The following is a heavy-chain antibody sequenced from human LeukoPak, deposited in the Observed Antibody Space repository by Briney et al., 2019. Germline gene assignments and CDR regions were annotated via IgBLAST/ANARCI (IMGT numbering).Heavy chain of an antibody. CDR2: ISYDGSNK. CDR3: AKEMGYFGIGVAFDI. J-gene: IGHJ3*02. Sequence: GGSLRLSCAASGFTFSSYGMHWVRQAPGKGLECVAVISYDGSNKYYADSVKGRFTISRDNSMSTLYLQMNSLRAEDTAVHYCAKEMGYFGIGVAFDIWGQGTMVTVSS. CDR1: GFTFSSYG. D-gene: IGHD3-10*01. V-gene: IGHV3-30*18.